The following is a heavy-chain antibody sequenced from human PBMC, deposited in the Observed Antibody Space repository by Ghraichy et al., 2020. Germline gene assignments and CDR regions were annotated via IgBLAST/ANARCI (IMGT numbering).Heavy chain of an antibody. Sequence: GESLNISCKGSGYRFTSYWIGWVRQMPGKGLEWMGIIYPGDSHTTYSPSFQGQVTISADKSISTAYVQWSSLMASDTAMYYCARHTFGRDVYNSYYYYGMDVWGQGTTVTVSS. CDR3: ARHTFGRDVYNSYYYYGMDV. CDR1: GYRFTSYW. CDR2: IYPGDSHT. J-gene: IGHJ6*02. D-gene: IGHD5-24*01. V-gene: IGHV5-51*01.